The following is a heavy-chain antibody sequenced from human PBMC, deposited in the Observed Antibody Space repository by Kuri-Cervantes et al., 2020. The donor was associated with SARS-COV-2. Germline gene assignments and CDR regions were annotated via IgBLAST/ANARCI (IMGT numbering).Heavy chain of an antibody. V-gene: IGHV4-34*01. D-gene: IGHD2/OR15-2a*01. CDR3: ARGPNKISRTFSY. CDR2: INHSGST. CDR1: GFTFSTYT. J-gene: IGHJ4*02. Sequence: GSLRLSCAASGFTFSTYTMNWVRQPPGKGLEWIREINHSGSTNYNPSLKSRVTISVDTSKNQFSLKLSSVTAADTAVYYCARGPNKISRTFSYWGQGTLVTGSS.